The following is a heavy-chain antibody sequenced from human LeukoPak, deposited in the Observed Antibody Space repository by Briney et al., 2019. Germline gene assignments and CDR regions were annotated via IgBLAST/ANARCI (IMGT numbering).Heavy chain of an antibody. Sequence: ASVKVSCKASGYTFTTYDINWVRQATGQGLEWMGWMNPNSGNTGYAQKFQGRVTMTRNTSISTAYMELSSLRSEDTAVYYCASRGYSSGGFDYWGQGTLVTVSS. CDR3: ASRGYSSGGFDY. CDR2: MNPNSGNT. J-gene: IGHJ4*02. V-gene: IGHV1-8*01. D-gene: IGHD6-19*01. CDR1: GYTFTTYD.